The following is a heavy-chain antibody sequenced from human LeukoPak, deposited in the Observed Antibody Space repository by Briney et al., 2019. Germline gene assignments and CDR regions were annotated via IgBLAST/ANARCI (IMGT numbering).Heavy chain of an antibody. CDR1: GFTFSDYY. V-gene: IGHV3-11*01. Sequence: GGSLRLSCAASGFTFSDYYMSWIRQAPGKGLEWVSYISSTGSAIYYADSVKGRFTISRDNAKNSLFLQMNSLRAEDTAVYYCARRYCTSANCHHFDYWGREPWLPSPQ. J-gene: IGHJ4*02. CDR2: ISSTGSAI. D-gene: IGHD4/OR15-4a*01. CDR3: ARRYCTSANCHHFDY.